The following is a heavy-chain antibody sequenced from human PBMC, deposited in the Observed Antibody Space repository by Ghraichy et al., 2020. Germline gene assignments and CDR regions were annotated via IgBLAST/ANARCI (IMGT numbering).Heavy chain of an antibody. Sequence: SETLSLTCTVSGGSISSYYWSWIRQPPGKGLEWIGYIYYSGSTNYNPSLKSRVTISVDTSKNQFSLKLSSVTAADTAVYYCASHSSGWYSDYWGQGTLVTVSS. V-gene: IGHV4-59*08. J-gene: IGHJ4*02. CDR1: GGSISSYY. CDR2: IYYSGST. D-gene: IGHD6-19*01. CDR3: ASHSSGWYSDY.